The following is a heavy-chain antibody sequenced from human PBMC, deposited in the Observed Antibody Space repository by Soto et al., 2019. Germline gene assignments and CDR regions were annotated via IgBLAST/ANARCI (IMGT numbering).Heavy chain of an antibody. V-gene: IGHV3-33*01. J-gene: IGHJ6*02. D-gene: IGHD2-15*01. Sequence: QVQLVESGGGVVQPGRSLRLSCAASGFTFSSYGMHWVRQAPGKGLEWVAVIWYDGSNKYYADSVKGRFTISRDNSKNTLSLQMLSLRAGDTAVNYCASEYCSGGSCSYDGMDGWGQGTTVTVS. CDR1: GFTFSSYG. CDR2: IWYDGSNK. CDR3: ASEYCSGGSCSYDGMDG.